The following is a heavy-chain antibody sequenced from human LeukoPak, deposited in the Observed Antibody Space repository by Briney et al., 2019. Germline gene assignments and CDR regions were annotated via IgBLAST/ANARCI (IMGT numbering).Heavy chain of an antibody. Sequence: GASLRLSCVASGFTFSNYYVSWVRQAPGKGLEWMATIESNGRDRYNVDYVRGRFTISRDNAKSSLSLQMITLGVEDTAVYYCARGGGDCTCPAYWGQGTLVTVSS. D-gene: IGHD2-21*02. CDR3: ARGGGDCTCPAY. V-gene: IGHV3-7*01. J-gene: IGHJ4*02. CDR2: IESNGRDR. CDR1: GFTFSNYY.